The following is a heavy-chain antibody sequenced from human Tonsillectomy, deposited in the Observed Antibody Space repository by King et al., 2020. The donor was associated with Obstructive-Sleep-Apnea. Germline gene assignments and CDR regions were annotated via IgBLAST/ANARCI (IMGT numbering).Heavy chain of an antibody. CDR3: ARAIPTMVRGVIDACDI. V-gene: IGHV4-31*03. Sequence: VQLQESGPGLVKPSQTLSLTCTVSGGSISSGGYYWSWIRQHPGKGLEWIGYIYYSGSTYYNPSLKSRVTISVDTSKNQFSLKLMSVTAADTAVYYCARAIPTMVRGVIDACDIWGQGTMVTVSS. CDR2: IYYSGST. D-gene: IGHD3-10*01. J-gene: IGHJ3*02. CDR1: GGSISSGGYY.